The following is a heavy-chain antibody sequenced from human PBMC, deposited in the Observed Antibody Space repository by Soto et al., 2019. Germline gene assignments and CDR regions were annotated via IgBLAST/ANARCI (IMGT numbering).Heavy chain of an antibody. CDR1: GYTFTSYW. CDR3: ASTSALYSSIWSNSLNYAMDV. Sequence: PGESLKISCQGSGYTFTSYWVGWVRQMPGKGLEWMGIIYPGDSDTRYSPSFQGQVTISADKSISTAYLQWSNLKASDTAMYYWASTSALYSSIWSNSLNYAMDVWGHGTTVTVSS. J-gene: IGHJ6*02. CDR2: IYPGDSDT. D-gene: IGHD6-13*01. V-gene: IGHV5-51*01.